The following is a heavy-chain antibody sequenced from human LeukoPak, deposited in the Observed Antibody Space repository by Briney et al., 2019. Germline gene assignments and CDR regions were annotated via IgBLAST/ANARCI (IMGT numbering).Heavy chain of an antibody. CDR1: GFTFGIYT. D-gene: IGHD6-19*01. J-gene: IGHJ4*02. CDR3: VRDRGGSGWYYFDL. V-gene: IGHV3-64*01. Sequence: PGGSLRLSCAASGFTFGIYTMSWVRQAPGMGLEYVSTISSNGGSTYYANSVKGRFTISRDDYKNTLCLQMASLRAEDMAVYYCVRDRGGSGWYYFDLWGQGTLVTVSS. CDR2: ISSNGGST.